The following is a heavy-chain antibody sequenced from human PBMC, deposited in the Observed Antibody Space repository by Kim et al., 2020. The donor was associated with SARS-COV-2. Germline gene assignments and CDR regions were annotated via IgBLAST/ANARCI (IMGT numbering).Heavy chain of an antibody. Sequence: GGSLRLSCAASGFKFEDFVMHWVRQVPGKGLEWVSLITGDGSTIYYADSVEGRFTISRDNSKSSLFLQINSLRPEDTALYYCAKGDIIVVVSDPYIEHWGQGTLVSVPS. CDR1: GFKFEDFV. V-gene: IGHV3-43*02. J-gene: IGHJ4*02. CDR3: AKGDIIVVVSDPYIEH. CDR2: ITGDGSTI. D-gene: IGHD2-15*01.